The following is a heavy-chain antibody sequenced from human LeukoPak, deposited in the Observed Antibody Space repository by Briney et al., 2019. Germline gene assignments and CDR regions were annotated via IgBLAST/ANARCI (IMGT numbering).Heavy chain of an antibody. CDR2: INHSGST. Sequence: SETLSLTRALYGGSLSGYYWGWVRQPPGKGLGWIGEINHSGSTHFNPAPKGRVPISLNTSKNQFPLKLGSWDAADTAVYYCARHGPITMVRGVLRAYYVDNWGQGTLVTVSS. D-gene: IGHD3-10*01. CDR3: ARHGPITMVRGVLRAYYVDN. CDR1: GGSLSGYY. V-gene: IGHV4-34*01. J-gene: IGHJ4*02.